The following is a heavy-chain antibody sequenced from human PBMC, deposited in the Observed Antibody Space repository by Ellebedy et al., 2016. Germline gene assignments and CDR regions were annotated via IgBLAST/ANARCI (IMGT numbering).Heavy chain of an antibody. Sequence: SVKVSXXASGGTFSSYAISWVRQAPGQGLEWMGGIIPIFGTANYAQKFQGRVTITADESTSTAYMELSSLRSEDTAVYYCARDPESGYSGYDGGFDYWGQGTLVTVSS. CDR2: IIPIFGTA. CDR3: ARDPESGYSGYDGGFDY. J-gene: IGHJ4*02. D-gene: IGHD5-12*01. CDR1: GGTFSSYA. V-gene: IGHV1-69*13.